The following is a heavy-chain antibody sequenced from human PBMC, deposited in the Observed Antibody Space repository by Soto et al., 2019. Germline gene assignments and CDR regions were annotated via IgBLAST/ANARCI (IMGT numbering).Heavy chain of an antibody. Sequence: QVQLQASGPGLVKPSGTLALTCAVSGGSISSSNWWGWVRQPPGKGLEWIGEIYHSGSTNYNPSLKSRVTRAVDKSKNQFCLKLSSVTAADTAVYYCARLPVYYDSSGYYFQHWCQGTLVTVSS. CDR2: IYHSGST. CDR1: GGSISSSNW. J-gene: IGHJ1*01. V-gene: IGHV4-4*02. CDR3: ARLPVYYDSSGYYFQH. D-gene: IGHD3-22*01.